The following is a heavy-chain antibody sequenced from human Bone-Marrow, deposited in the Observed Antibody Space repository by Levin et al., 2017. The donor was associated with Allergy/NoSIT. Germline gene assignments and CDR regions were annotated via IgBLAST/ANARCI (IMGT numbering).Heavy chain of an antibody. J-gene: IGHJ4*02. CDR1: GYTFTTYD. V-gene: IGHV1-8*01. Sequence: PGGSLRLSCKASGYTFTTYDINWVRQASGQGLEWMGWMSPNSGNTGYAQKFQGRVTLSRDTSISTAYMELSSLTSEDTAVYYCARNPYSSGWFSLWGQGTLVTVSS. CDR2: MSPNSGNT. CDR3: ARNPYSSGWFSL. D-gene: IGHD6-19*01.